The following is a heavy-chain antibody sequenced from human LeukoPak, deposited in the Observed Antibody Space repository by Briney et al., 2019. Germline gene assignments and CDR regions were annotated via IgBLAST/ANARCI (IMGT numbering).Heavy chain of an antibody. CDR3: AREHGETTFDASDI. D-gene: IGHD1-7*01. J-gene: IGHJ3*02. CDR2: ISSRSFSI. CDR1: GFTLSSYS. V-gene: IGHV3-48*01. Sequence: GGSLRLSCAASGFTLSSYSMNWVRQAPGKGLEWVSYISSRSFSIYYADSVKGRFTISRDNAKNSLYLQMNSLRAEDTAVYYGAREHGETTFDASDIWGQGQWSPSLQ.